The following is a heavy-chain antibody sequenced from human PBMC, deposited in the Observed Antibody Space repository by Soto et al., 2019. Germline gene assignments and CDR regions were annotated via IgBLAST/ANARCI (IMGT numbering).Heavy chain of an antibody. CDR2: IYYSGST. D-gene: IGHD3-3*01. V-gene: IGHV4-59*01. J-gene: IGHJ6*03. CDR3: ARDNSYYDFWSGEKADYYYYMDV. Sequence: SETLSLTCTVSGGSISSYYWSWIRQPPGKGLEWIGYIYYSGSTNYNPSLKSRITISVDTSKNQFSLKLSSVTAADTAVYYCARDNSYYDFWSGEKADYYYYMDVWGKGTTVTVSS. CDR1: GGSISSYY.